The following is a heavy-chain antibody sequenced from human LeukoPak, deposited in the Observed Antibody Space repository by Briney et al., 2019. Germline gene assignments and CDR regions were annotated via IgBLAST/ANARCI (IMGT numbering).Heavy chain of an antibody. D-gene: IGHD3-10*01. Sequence: PGGSLRLSCAAPGFTFSSYEMNWVRQAPGKGLEWVSYISSSGSTIYYADSVKGRFTISRDNAKNSLYLQMNSLRAEDTAVYYCARDPDYYGSGSYSPYGMDVWGQGTTVTVSS. CDR3: ARDPDYYGSGSYSPYGMDV. CDR1: GFTFSSYE. CDR2: ISSSGSTI. V-gene: IGHV3-48*03. J-gene: IGHJ6*02.